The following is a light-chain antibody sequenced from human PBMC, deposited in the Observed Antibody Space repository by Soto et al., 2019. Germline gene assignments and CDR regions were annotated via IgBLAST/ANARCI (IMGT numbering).Light chain of an antibody. CDR2: EVS. J-gene: IGLJ3*02. V-gene: IGLV2-8*01. CDR3: SSYAGSNDVM. CDR1: SSDVGGYKY. Sequence: QSVLTQPPSASGSPGQSVTISCTGTSSDVGGYKYVSWYQQHPGKAPKLMIYEVSQRPSGVPDRFSGSKSGSTASLTVSGLQAEDEADYYCSSYAGSNDVMFGGGTKLTVL.